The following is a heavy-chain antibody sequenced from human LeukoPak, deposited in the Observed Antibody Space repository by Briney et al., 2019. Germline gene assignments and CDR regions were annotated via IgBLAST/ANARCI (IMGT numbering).Heavy chain of an antibody. CDR3: ARDQRSLFDY. Sequence: SETLSLTCTVSGGSISSYYWSWIRQPAGKGLEWIGRIYTSGSTNYNPSLKSRVTISIDTSKNQFALKLTSVTAADTAVYYCARDQRSLFDYWGQGSLVTVSS. D-gene: IGHD3-10*01. CDR1: GGSISSYY. CDR2: IYTSGST. V-gene: IGHV4-4*07. J-gene: IGHJ4*02.